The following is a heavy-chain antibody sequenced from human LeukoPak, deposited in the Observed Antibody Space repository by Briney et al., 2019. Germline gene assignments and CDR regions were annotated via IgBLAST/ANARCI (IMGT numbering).Heavy chain of an antibody. J-gene: IGHJ4*02. D-gene: IGHD3-9*01. CDR2: IYSGGST. Sequence: HPGGSLRLSCAASGFTVSSNYMSWVRQAPGKGLEWVSVIYSGGSTYYADSVKGRFTISRDNSKNTLYLQMNSLRAEDTAVYYCAKDDAWLRYQYWGQGTLVTVSS. V-gene: IGHV3-66*01. CDR3: AKDDAWLRYQY. CDR1: GFTVSSNY.